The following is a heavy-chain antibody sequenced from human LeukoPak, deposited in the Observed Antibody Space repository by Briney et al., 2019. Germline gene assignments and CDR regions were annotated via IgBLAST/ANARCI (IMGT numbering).Heavy chain of an antibody. D-gene: IGHD2-2*01. V-gene: IGHV1-2*02. CDR2: INPNSGGT. CDR1: GYTFTGYY. J-gene: IGHJ6*02. CDR3: ARKDIVVVPAAKYDMDV. Sequence: ASVKVSCKASGYTFTGYYMHWVRQAPGQGLEWMGWINPNSGGTNYAQKFQGRVTMTRDTSISTAYMELSRLRSDDMAVYYCARKDIVVVPAAKYDMDVWGQGTTVTVSS.